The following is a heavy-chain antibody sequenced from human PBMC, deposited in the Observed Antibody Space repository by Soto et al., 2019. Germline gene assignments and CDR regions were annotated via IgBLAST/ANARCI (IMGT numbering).Heavy chain of an antibody. CDR3: ARDGCRLSIKGSAFYV. CDR2: IIPIFGTA. Sequence: QVQLVQSGAEVKKPGSSVKVSCKASGGTFSSYAISWVRQAPGQGLEWMGGIIPIFGTANYAQKFQGRVMITSHYCTSTADMRLMVLRDGDTAVDFLARDGCRLSIKGSAFYVWGQGTVGTV. CDR1: GGTFSSYA. J-gene: IGHJ3*01. V-gene: IGHV1-69*05. D-gene: IGHD6-19*01.